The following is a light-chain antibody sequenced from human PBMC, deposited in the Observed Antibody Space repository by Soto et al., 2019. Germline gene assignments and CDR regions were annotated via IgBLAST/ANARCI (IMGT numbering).Light chain of an antibody. Sequence: IPMTQSPSSLSASVGDRVTITCQACQDISNYLNWYQQKPGKAPKLLIYDASNLETGDPSRFSVSGSGTDFTFTISSLQPEDIATYYCQQYDNLYTFGQGTKLEIK. V-gene: IGKV1-33*01. CDR3: QQYDNLYT. CDR2: DAS. J-gene: IGKJ2*01. CDR1: QDISNY.